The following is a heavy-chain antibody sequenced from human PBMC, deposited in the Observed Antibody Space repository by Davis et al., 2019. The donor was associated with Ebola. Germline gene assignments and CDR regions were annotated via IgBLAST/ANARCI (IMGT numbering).Heavy chain of an antibody. Sequence: PGGSLRLSCAASGFTFSSYAMSWVRQAPGKGLEWVSAISGSGGSTYYADSVKGRFTISRDNSKNSLYLQMNSLRAEDTAVYYCAKDPTWGGIWSKYFDYWGQGTLVTVSS. CDR1: GFTFSSYA. CDR3: AKDPTWGGIWSKYFDY. J-gene: IGHJ4*02. V-gene: IGHV3-23*01. CDR2: ISGSGGST. D-gene: IGHD3-10*01.